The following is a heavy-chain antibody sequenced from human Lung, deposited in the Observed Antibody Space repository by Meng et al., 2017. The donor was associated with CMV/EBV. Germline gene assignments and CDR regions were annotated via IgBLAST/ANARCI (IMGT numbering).Heavy chain of an antibody. D-gene: IGHD6-6*01. CDR1: GFAFKDYG. Sequence: GGSLRLXCAASGFAFKDYGVHWARQAPGKGPEWVAVIWSNGINKYYKDSVKGRFTISRDNSKYTLFLQMNSLTAEDTAVYYCTASIIAAGTVDLWGQGTLVTVSS. CDR2: IWSNGINK. J-gene: IGHJ4*02. CDR3: TASIIAAGTVDL. V-gene: IGHV3-33*01.